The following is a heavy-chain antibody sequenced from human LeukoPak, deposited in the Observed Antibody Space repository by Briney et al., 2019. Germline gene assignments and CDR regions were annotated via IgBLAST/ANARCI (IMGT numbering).Heavy chain of an antibody. V-gene: IGHV4-39*07. CDR3: TAEKNGSPHY. CDR1: RGSVSSSTYY. CDR2: IYYTGST. D-gene: IGHD2-8*01. J-gene: IGHJ4*02. Sequence: PSETLSLTCTVSRGSVSSSTYYWSWVRQPPGKGLEWIASIYYTGSTYYNPSLKSRVTISLDMSKNEFFLTMTSVTAADTPVYFCTAEKNGSPHYWGQGTQVTVSS.